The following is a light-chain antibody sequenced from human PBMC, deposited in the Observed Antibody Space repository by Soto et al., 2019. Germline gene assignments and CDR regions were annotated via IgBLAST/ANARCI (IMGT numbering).Light chain of an antibody. V-gene: IGLV2-23*02. CDR2: EVS. Sequence: QSALTQPASVSGSPGQSITISCTGTSSDVGSYNLVSWYQQHPGKAPKLMIYEVSKRPSGVSNRFSGSKSGNTASLTISGLQAEDEAYYYCCSYAGSSPFVVFGGGTKLTVL. J-gene: IGLJ2*01. CDR1: SSDVGSYNL. CDR3: CSYAGSSPFVV.